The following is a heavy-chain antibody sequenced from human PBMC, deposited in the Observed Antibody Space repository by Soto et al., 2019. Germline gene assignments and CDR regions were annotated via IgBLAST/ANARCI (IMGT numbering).Heavy chain of an antibody. J-gene: IGHJ6*03. Sequence: EVQLVESGGGLVQPGGYLRLSCAAAGFTLSRYDMHWVRQRSGKGLEWFSAIGVGGVTYQPGSGTGRFPISREEATNSLYLHKNSLTAGDTAVYFCAREYFSGGGRCTGLYYVDVWGRGTTVTVSS. CDR3: AREYFSGGGRCTGLYYVDV. D-gene: IGHD2-15*01. V-gene: IGHV3-13*01. CDR1: GFTLSRYD. CDR2: IGVGGVT.